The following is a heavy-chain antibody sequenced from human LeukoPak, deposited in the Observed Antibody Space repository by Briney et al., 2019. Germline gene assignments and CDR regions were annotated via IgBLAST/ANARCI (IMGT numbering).Heavy chain of an antibody. J-gene: IGHJ4*02. D-gene: IGHD5-12*01. CDR1: GGTFSGYA. CDR3: ARVPSLYSGYDFVY. Sequence: SVKVSCKASGGTFSGYAISWVRQAPGQGLEWMGGIIPIFGTANYAQKFQGRVTITADESTSTACMELSSLRSEDTAVYYCARVPSLYSGYDFVYWGQGTLVTVSS. CDR2: IIPIFGTA. V-gene: IGHV1-69*01.